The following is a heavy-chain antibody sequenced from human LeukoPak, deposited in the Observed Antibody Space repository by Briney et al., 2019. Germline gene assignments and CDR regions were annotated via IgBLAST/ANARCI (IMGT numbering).Heavy chain of an antibody. D-gene: IGHD3-22*01. CDR3: ARIVVVQPRPPNYYYYYYMDV. CDR2: IYHSGST. CDR1: GGSISSSNW. V-gene: IGHV4-4*02. Sequence: PSGTLSLTCAVSGGSISSSNWWSWVRQPPGKGLEWIGEIYHSGSTNYNPSLKSRVTISVDKSKNQFSLKLSSVTAADTAVYYCARIVVVQPRPPNYYYYYYMDVWGKGTTVTVSS. J-gene: IGHJ6*03.